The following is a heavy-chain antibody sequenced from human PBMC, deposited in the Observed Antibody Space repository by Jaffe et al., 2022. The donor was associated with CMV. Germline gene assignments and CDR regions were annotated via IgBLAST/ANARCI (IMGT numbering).Heavy chain of an antibody. CDR2: INPKNAGT. V-gene: IGHV1-2*02. J-gene: IGHJ4*02. CDR3: VQNDSFDH. CDR1: GYTFTESY. Sequence: QVQLLQSGAEVKDPGASVKVSCKTSGYTFTESYIHWLRQAPGQRLEWMGWINPKNAGTSYVEKFEGRVTMTKDSSSNTVYMELNRLRPDDTAIYYCVQNDSFDHWGQGTLVTVSS.